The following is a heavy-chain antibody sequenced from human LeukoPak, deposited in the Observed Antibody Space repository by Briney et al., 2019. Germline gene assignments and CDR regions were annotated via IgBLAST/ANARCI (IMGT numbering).Heavy chain of an antibody. Sequence: PSETLSLICTVSGGSISSYYWSWIRQPPGKGLEWIGYIYYSGSTNYNPPLKSRVTISVDTSKNQFSLKLSSVTAADTAVYYCARATPDYYYYYGMDVWGQGTTVTVSS. CDR3: ARATPDYYYYYGMDV. CDR1: GGSISSYY. V-gene: IGHV4-59*01. J-gene: IGHJ6*02. CDR2: IYYSGST.